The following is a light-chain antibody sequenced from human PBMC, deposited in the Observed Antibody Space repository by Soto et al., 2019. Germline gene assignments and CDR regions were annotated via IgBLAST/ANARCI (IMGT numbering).Light chain of an antibody. CDR1: QDISNY. CDR2: DAS. J-gene: IGKJ4*01. V-gene: IGKV1-33*01. Sequence: DIQMTQSPSSLSASVGDRVTITCQASQDISNYLNWYQQKPGKAPKLLIYDASNLETGVASRFSGSGSGTYFTFTISSLQPEDIATYYCQQYDNLLPTFGGGTKVEIK. CDR3: QQYDNLLPT.